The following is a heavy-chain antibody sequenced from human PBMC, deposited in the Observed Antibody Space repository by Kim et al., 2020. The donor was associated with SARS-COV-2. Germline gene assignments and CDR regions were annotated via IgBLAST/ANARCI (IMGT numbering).Heavy chain of an antibody. Sequence: ASVTVSCKASGYTFTGYYMHWVRQAPGQGLEWMGRINPNSGGTNYAQKFQGRVTMTRDTSISTAYMELSRLRSDDSAVYYCARDLPPEVTIFGVVIREYYFDYWGQGTLVTVSS. D-gene: IGHD3-3*01. CDR2: INPNSGGT. CDR1: GYTFTGYY. J-gene: IGHJ4*02. CDR3: ARDLPPEVTIFGVVIREYYFDY. V-gene: IGHV1-2*06.